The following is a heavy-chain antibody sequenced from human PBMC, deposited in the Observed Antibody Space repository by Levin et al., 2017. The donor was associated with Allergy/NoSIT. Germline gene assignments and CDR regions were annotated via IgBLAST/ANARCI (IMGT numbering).Heavy chain of an antibody. Sequence: SCAASGFTFSSYGMHWVRQAPGKGLEWVAVISYDGSNKYYADSVKGRFTISRDNSKNTLYLQMNSLRAEDTAVYYCAKALTTVTTDYWGQGTLVTVSS. J-gene: IGHJ4*02. D-gene: IGHD4-17*01. CDR1: GFTFSSYG. CDR2: ISYDGSNK. CDR3: AKALTTVTTDY. V-gene: IGHV3-30*18.